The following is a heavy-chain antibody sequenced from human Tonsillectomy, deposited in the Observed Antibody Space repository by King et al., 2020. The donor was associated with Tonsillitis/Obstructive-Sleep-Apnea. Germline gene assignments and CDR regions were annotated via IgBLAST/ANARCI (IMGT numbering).Heavy chain of an antibody. Sequence: VQLVESGGGLVQPGGSLRLSCAASGFTFSSYEMNWVRQAPGKGLEWVSYISSSGSTIYYADSVKGRFTISRDNAKNSLYLQMNSLRAEDTAVYYCARDPRDCRSTSCYRPTSYFDYWGQRTLVTVPS. CDR1: GFTFSSYE. CDR2: ISSSGSTI. CDR3: ARDPRDCRSTSCYRPTSYFDY. J-gene: IGHJ4*02. D-gene: IGHD2-2*01. V-gene: IGHV3-48*03.